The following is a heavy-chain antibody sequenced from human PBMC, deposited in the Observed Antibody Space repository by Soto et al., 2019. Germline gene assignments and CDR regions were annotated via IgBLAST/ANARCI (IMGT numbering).Heavy chain of an antibody. D-gene: IGHD2-2*01. J-gene: IGHJ6*02. Sequence: GASVKVSCKASGYTFTSYYMHWVRQAPGQGLEWMGIINPSGGSTSYAQKFQGRVTMTRDTSTSTVYMELSSLRSEDTAVYYCARAFSTSPLGYYYGMDVWGQGTTVTVSS. CDR2: INPSGGST. CDR3: ARAFSTSPLGYYYGMDV. V-gene: IGHV1-46*01. CDR1: GYTFTSYY.